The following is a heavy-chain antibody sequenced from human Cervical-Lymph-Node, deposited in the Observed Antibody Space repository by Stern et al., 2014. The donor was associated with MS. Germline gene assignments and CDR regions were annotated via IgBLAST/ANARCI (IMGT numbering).Heavy chain of an antibody. CDR1: GDTFSSFD. Sequence: QVQLVQAGAEVKKPGSSVKVSCKASGDTFSSFDIGWVRQAPGQGPEWLGGTTPLFGTANYAQNFQGRVTFSADDSTSTTYMELSSLRSEDTAVYYCARHQAGIAADWGQGTLVTVSS. J-gene: IGHJ4*02. V-gene: IGHV1-69*01. D-gene: IGHD6-13*01. CDR2: TTPLFGTA. CDR3: ARHQAGIAAD.